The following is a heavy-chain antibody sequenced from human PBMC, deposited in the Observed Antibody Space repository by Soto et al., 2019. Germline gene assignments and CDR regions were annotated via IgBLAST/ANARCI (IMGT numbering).Heavy chain of an antibody. J-gene: IGHJ4*02. D-gene: IGHD2-15*01. Sequence: QVQLQESGPGLVKPSQALSLTCTVSGGSIIDGQTYLNWIRQHPERGLEWLGYINYRGTTTYSPARKSRILSSIDTSKNQFSLTLTSVTATDTAFYYCARDAPGVAPYWGQGTLVTVAS. V-gene: IGHV4-31*03. CDR1: GGSIIDGQTY. CDR3: ARDAPGVAPY. CDR2: INYRGTT.